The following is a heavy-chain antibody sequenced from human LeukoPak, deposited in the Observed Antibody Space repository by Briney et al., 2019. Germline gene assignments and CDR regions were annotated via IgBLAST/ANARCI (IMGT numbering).Heavy chain of an antibody. V-gene: IGHV4-34*01. CDR2: INHSGST. J-gene: IGHJ4*02. Sequence: SETLSLTCAVYGGSFSGYYWSWIRQPPGKGLEWIGEINHSGSTNYNPSLKSRVTISVDTSKNQFSLKLSSVTAADTAVYYCAREVPNYYDSSGYYYVWGIFDYWGQGTLVTVSS. CDR1: GGSFSGYY. D-gene: IGHD3-22*01. CDR3: AREVPNYYDSSGYYYVWGIFDY.